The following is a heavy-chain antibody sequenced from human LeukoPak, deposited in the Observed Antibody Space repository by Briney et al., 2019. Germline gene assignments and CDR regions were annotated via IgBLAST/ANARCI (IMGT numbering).Heavy chain of an antibody. CDR3: ASPIKYSDRHFDY. CDR1: GGSISSSSYY. V-gene: IGHV4-39*01. Sequence: PSETLSLTCTVSGGSISSSSYYWGWIRQPPGKGLEWIGSIYYSGSTYYNPSLKSRVTISVDTSKNQFSLKLSSVTAADTAVYYCASPIKYSDRHFDYWGQGTLVTVSS. J-gene: IGHJ4*02. CDR2: IYYSGST. D-gene: IGHD4-17*01.